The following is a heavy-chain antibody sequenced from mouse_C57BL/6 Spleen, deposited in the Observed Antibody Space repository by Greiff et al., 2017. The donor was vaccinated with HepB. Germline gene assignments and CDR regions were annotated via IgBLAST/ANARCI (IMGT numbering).Heavy chain of an antibody. CDR1: GYAFSSYW. J-gene: IGHJ1*01. CDR2: IYPGDGDT. Sequence: QVQLQQSGAELVKPGASVKISCKASGYAFSSYWMNWVKQRPGKGVEWIGQIYPGDGDTNYNGKFKGKATLTADKSSSTAYMQLSSLTSEDSAVYVWARGVGTTARWYFDVWGPGTTVTVSS. CDR3: ARGVGTTARWYFDV. V-gene: IGHV1-80*01. D-gene: IGHD2-14*01.